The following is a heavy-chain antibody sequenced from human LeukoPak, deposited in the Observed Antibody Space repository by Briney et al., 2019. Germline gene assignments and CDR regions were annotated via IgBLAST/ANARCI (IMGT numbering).Heavy chain of an antibody. CDR3: ARESLVAGIGY. V-gene: IGHV3-23*01. D-gene: IGHD6-19*01. CDR2: ISGSGGST. Sequence: GGSLRLSCAASGFTFSSYAMSWVRQAPGKGLEWVSAISGSGGSTYHADSVKGRFTISRDNAKNSLYLQMNSLRAEDTAVYYCARESLVAGIGYWGQGTLVTVSS. J-gene: IGHJ4*02. CDR1: GFTFSSYA.